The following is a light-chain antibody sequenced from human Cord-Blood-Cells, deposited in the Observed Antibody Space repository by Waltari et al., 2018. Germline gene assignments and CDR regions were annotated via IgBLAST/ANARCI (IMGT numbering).Light chain of an antibody. CDR1: VLPNKY. CDR3: YCAADNNRV. J-gene: IGLJ3*02. V-gene: IGLV3-27*01. Sequence: SYELTPPSSVSVSPGQTARITCPGAVLPNKYARWSQQKPGQAPVLVIYKDSERPSGIAELFSGSSSGTTVTLTISGAQVEDEADYYCYCAADNNRVFGGGTKLTVL. CDR2: KDS.